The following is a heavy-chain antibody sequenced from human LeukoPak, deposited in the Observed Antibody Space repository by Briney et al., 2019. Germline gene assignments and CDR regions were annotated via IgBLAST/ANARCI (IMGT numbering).Heavy chain of an antibody. J-gene: IGHJ4*02. Sequence: GASVKVSCKASGYTFTSYGISWVRQAPGQGLEWMGWINPYYGNTDYSQKFQGRVTLTTDTSASTAYMELRSLRSDDTAVYYCARDGSGTWNDYWGQGTLVTVSS. V-gene: IGHV1-18*01. CDR1: GYTFTSYG. CDR3: ARDGSGTWNDY. CDR2: INPYYGNT. D-gene: IGHD3-10*01.